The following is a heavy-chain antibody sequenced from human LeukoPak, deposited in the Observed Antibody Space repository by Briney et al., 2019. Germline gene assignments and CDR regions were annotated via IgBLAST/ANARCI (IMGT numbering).Heavy chain of an antibody. CDR3: AKDIKGTNYYYYGMGA. J-gene: IGHJ6*02. CDR2: INGDGGRT. Sequence: GGSLRLSCAASGFTFSNSAMTWVRQAPGKGLDWVSAINGDGGRTYHADSVKGRFTISRDNSKNTLYLQMNSLRVEDTAVYYCAKDIKGTNYYYYGMGAWGQGTTVTVSS. D-gene: IGHD1-14*01. V-gene: IGHV3-23*01. CDR1: GFTFSNSA.